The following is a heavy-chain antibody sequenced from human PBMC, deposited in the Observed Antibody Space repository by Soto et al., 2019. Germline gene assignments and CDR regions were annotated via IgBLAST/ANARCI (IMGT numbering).Heavy chain of an antibody. V-gene: IGHV1-8*01. D-gene: IGHD4-17*01. Sequence: QVQLVQSGAEVKKPGASVKVSCKTSGYTFSNYDINWVRQAPGQGLEWMGWMNPNTGDTGYAPKFQGRLIMTSDTSVGTAYMELSSLKSEDTAFYYCTSNGDLVYGALRYWGQGTLVTVSS. CDR1: GYTFSNYD. CDR2: MNPNTGDT. J-gene: IGHJ4*02. CDR3: TSNGDLVYGALRY.